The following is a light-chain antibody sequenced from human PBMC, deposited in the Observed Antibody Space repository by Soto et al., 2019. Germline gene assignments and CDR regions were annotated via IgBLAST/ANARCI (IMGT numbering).Light chain of an antibody. CDR1: QCILIC. CDR3: QQYNSYFTWT. J-gene: IGKJ1*01. Sequence: TQLTQSLSTLSKSVGDRVTITSLARQCILICLAWYQQKPGKAPKLLIYDASNWESGVPSRFSGSGSGTEFTLTIISLQPDDFATYYCQQYNSYFTWTFGQGTKVDIK. V-gene: IGKV1-5*01. CDR2: DAS.